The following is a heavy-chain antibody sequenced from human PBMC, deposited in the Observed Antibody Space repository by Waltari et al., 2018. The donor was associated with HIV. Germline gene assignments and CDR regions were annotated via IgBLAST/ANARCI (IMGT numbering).Heavy chain of an antibody. Sequence: QVQLVQSGAEVKKPGASVKVSCKASGYTFTNYGISWVRQAPGQGLEWMGWISAYNGNTNYAQKLQGRVTMTTDTSTSTAYMELRSLRSDDTAVYYCARDFGDYTIFGVVILFDYWGQGTLVTVSS. D-gene: IGHD3-3*01. J-gene: IGHJ4*02. CDR3: ARDFGDYTIFGVVILFDY. CDR2: ISAYNGNT. CDR1: GYTFTNYG. V-gene: IGHV1-18*01.